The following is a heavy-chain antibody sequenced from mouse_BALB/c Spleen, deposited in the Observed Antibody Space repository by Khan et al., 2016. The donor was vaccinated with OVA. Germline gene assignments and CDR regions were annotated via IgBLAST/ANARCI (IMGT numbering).Heavy chain of an antibody. D-gene: IGHD2-13*01. V-gene: IGHV2-9*02. CDR2: IWAGGST. Sequence: QMQLKQSGPGLVAPSQSLSITCTVSGFSLTNYGVNWVRQPPGKGLEWLGIIWAGGSTNYNSAPRSRVTIRKDHAKSQVFLKMNSLQTDDTAMYFCARETAYAGDYEAMDDWGQGTSVTVSP. CDR1: GFSLTNYG. CDR3: ARETAYAGDYEAMDD. J-gene: IGHJ4*01.